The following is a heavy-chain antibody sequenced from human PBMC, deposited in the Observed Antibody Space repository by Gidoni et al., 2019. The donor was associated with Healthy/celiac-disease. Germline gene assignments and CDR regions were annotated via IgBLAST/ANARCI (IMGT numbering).Heavy chain of an antibody. V-gene: IGHV1-18*01. D-gene: IGHD3-10*01. J-gene: IGHJ6*02. CDR3: ARDPRYYYGSGSAYGMDV. CDR1: GYTFTSYG. CDR2: ISAYNGNT. Sequence: QVQLVPSGAEVKKPGASVKVSCKASGYTFTSYGISWVRQAPGQGLEWMGWISAYNGNTNYAQKLQGRVTMTTDTSTSTAYMELRSLRSDDTAGYYCARDPRYYYGSGSAYGMDVWDQGTTVTVSS.